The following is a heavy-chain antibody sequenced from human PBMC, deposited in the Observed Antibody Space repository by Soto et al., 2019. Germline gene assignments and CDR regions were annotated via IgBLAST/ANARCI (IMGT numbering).Heavy chain of an antibody. J-gene: IGHJ6*02. Sequence: QVQLVQSGAEVKKPGASVKVSCKASGYTFTGYYMHWVRQAPGQGLEGMGWINPNSGGTNYAQKFQGRVTMTRDTSISTAYMELSRLRSDDTAVYYCARDRRIAAAESYYYGMDVWGQGTTVTVSS. D-gene: IGHD6-13*01. V-gene: IGHV1-2*02. CDR1: GYTFTGYY. CDR3: ARDRRIAAAESYYYGMDV. CDR2: INPNSGGT.